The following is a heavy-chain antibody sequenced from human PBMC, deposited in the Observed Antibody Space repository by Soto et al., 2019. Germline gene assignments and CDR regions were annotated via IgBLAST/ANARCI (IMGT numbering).Heavy chain of an antibody. CDR1: GFTFSNYA. CDR2: ISSAVNT. D-gene: IGHD6-6*01. J-gene: IGHJ4*02. V-gene: IGHV3-23*01. Sequence: GGSLRLSCAGSGFTFSNYAMSWVRQAPGKGLEWVSAISSAVNTYYADSVKGRFTIYRDNTKNRLSLQMNSLRAEDTAVYYCAKQVRDGTSSPDYFDYWGQGTLVTSPQ. CDR3: AKQVRDGTSSPDYFDY.